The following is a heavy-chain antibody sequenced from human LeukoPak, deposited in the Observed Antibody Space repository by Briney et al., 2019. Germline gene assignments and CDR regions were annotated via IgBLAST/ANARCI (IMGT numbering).Heavy chain of an antibody. V-gene: IGHV4-59*08. D-gene: IGHD2-8*01. CDR3: ARRRERLSANGVRYYGMGV. Sequence: SETLSLTCTVSGGSISSYYWSWIRQPPGKGLEWIGYIYYSGSTNYNPSLKSRVTISVDTSKNQFSLKLSSVTAADTAVYYCARRRERLSANGVRYYGMGVWGQGTTVTVSS. J-gene: IGHJ6*02. CDR2: IYYSGST. CDR1: GGSISSYY.